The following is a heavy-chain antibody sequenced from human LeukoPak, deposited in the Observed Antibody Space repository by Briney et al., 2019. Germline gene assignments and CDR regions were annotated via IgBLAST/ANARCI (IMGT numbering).Heavy chain of an antibody. CDR2: ISCDGSNK. CDR1: GFTFSSYA. J-gene: IGHJ4*02. V-gene: IGHV3-30-3*01. D-gene: IGHD3-22*01. CDR3: ARAPYDSSGISFDY. Sequence: GGSLRLSCAASGFTFSSYAMHWVRQAPGKGLEWVAVISCDGSNKYYADSVKGRFTISRDNSKNTLYLQMNSLRAEDTAVYYCARAPYDSSGISFDYWGQGTLVTVSS.